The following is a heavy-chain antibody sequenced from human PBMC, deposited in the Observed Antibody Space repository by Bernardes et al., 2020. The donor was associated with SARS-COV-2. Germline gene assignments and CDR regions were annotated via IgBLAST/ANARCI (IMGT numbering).Heavy chain of an antibody. CDR3: ATPGLGGLAEYLQH. J-gene: IGHJ1*01. Sequence: GGSLRLSCAASGFTFSNAWMTWVRQAPGKGLNWVGRIKSKADGETRDYAAPVQGRFTVSRDDSNNTLYLQMNSLKTEDTAVYYCATPGLGGLAEYLQHWGQGTLVTVSS. CDR1: GFTFSNAW. D-gene: IGHD6-19*01. CDR2: IKSKADGETR. V-gene: IGHV3-15*01.